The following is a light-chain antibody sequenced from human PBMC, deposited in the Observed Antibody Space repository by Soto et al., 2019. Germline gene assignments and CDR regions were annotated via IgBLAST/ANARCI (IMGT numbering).Light chain of an antibody. Sequence: DIQMTQAPSSLSASVGDRVTITCRARQDISTYLAWYQQKPGKVPKLLISAAYTLQSGVPPRLSGSRSGTDFTLTISSLQPEDVATYYCQKYDNAPLTFGGGTKVEIK. CDR3: QKYDNAPLT. CDR1: QDISTY. J-gene: IGKJ4*01. V-gene: IGKV1-27*01. CDR2: AAY.